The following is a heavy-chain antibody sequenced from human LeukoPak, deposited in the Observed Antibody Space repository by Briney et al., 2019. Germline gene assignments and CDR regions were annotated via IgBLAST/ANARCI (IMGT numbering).Heavy chain of an antibody. Sequence: SETLSLTCTVSGXSISSYYWSWIRQPAGKGLEWIGRIYTSGSTNYNPSLKSRVTMSVDTSKNQFSLNLGSVTAADTAVYYCARSRIAAPFDPWGQGTLVTVSS. V-gene: IGHV4-4*07. D-gene: IGHD6-6*01. CDR3: ARSRIAAPFDP. J-gene: IGHJ5*02. CDR1: GXSISSYY. CDR2: IYTSGST.